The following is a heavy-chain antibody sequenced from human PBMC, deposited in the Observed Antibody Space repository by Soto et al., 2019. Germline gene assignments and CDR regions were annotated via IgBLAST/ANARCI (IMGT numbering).Heavy chain of an antibody. CDR2: INPNSGGT. CDR3: ARSGSGWTIHYFDY. Sequence: ASVEVSCKASGYTFTGYYMHWVRQAPGQGLEWMGWINPNSGGTNYAQKFQGWVTMTRDTSISTAYMELSRLRSDDTAVYYCARSGSGWTIHYFDYWGQGTLVTVSS. J-gene: IGHJ4*02. CDR1: GYTFTGYY. D-gene: IGHD6-19*01. V-gene: IGHV1-2*04.